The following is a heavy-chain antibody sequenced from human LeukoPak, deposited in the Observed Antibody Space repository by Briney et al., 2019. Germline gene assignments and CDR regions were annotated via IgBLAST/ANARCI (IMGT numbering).Heavy chain of an antibody. V-gene: IGHV1-69*01. Sequence: SSVKVSCKASGGTFSSYAISWVRQAPGQGLEWMGGIIPIFGTANYAQKFQGRVTITADESTSTAYMELSSLRSEDTAVYYCARSDSSGYYNGPFDYWGQGTLVTVSS. CDR2: IIPIFGTA. J-gene: IGHJ4*02. CDR3: ARSDSSGYYNGPFDY. D-gene: IGHD3-22*01. CDR1: GGTFSSYA.